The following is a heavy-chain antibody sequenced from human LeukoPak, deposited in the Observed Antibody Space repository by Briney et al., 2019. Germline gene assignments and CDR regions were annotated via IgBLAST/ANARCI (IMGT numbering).Heavy chain of an antibody. V-gene: IGHV5-51*01. J-gene: IGHJ4*02. CDR3: VRSRGYSYGYSYYFDY. CDR2: VYPGDSET. CDR1: GYSFTSYW. D-gene: IGHD5-18*01. Sequence: GESLKISCKGSGYSFTSYWISWVRQMPGKGLEWMGIVYPGDSETRYSPSFQGQVTISADKSISTAYLRWSSLKASDTAMYYCVRSRGYSYGYSYYFDYWGQGTLVTVSS.